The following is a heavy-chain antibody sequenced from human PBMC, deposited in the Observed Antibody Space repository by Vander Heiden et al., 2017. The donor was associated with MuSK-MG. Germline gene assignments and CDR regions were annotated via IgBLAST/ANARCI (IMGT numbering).Heavy chain of an antibody. D-gene: IGHD6-6*01. CDR1: GYSFTSYW. Sequence: EVQLVQSGAEVKKPGESLKISCKGSGYSFTSYWIGWVRQMPGKGLEWMGIIYPGDSDTRYSPSFQGQVTISADKSISTAYLQWSSLKASDTAMYYCARHTSGREQNSSSWNYYYYYMDVWGKGTTVTVSS. J-gene: IGHJ6*03. V-gene: IGHV5-51*01. CDR3: ARHTSGREQNSSSWNYYYYYMDV. CDR2: IYPGDSDT.